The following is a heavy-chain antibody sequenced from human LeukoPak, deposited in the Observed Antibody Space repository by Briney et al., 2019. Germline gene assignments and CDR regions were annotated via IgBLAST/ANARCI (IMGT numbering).Heavy chain of an antibody. CDR2: INPDGSVK. CDR1: GLTFSSIW. V-gene: IGHV3-7*01. Sequence: PGGSLRLSCAASGLTFSSIWMTWVRQAPGKGLEWVANINPDGSVKNYVASMEGRFTVSRDNPNNSLYLQMNSLRAEDTAVYYCARDRAYNTFDYWGRGTLVTVSS. J-gene: IGHJ4*02. D-gene: IGHD1-1*01. CDR3: ARDRAYNTFDY.